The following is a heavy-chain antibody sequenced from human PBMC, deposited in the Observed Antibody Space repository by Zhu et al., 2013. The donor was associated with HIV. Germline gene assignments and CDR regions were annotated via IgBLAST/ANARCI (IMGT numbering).Heavy chain of an antibody. V-gene: IGHV1-58*01. J-gene: IGHJ4*02. Sequence: QLVQSGPEVKKPGTSVKVSCKASGFTFTSSAVQWVRQARGQRLEWIGWIVVGSGNTNYAQKFQERVTITRDMSTSTAYMELSSLRSEDTAVYYCAAESSTVGTANTPNFDYWGQGTLVTVSS. CDR2: IVVGSGNT. CDR1: GFTFTSSA. CDR3: AAESSTVGTANTPNFDY. D-gene: IGHD4-17*01.